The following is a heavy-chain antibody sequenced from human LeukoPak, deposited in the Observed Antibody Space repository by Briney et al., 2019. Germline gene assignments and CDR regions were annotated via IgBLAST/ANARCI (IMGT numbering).Heavy chain of an antibody. D-gene: IGHD4-17*01. J-gene: IGHJ4*02. CDR3: ARVPDYGDFHDY. CDR2: INPNSGGT. CDR1: GYTFTGYY. Sequence: RVSVKVSCKASGYTFTGYYMHWVRQAPGQGLEWMGWINPNSGGTNYAQKFQGRVTMTRDTSISTAYMELSRLRSDDTAVYYCARVPDYGDFHDYWGQGTLVTVSS. V-gene: IGHV1-2*02.